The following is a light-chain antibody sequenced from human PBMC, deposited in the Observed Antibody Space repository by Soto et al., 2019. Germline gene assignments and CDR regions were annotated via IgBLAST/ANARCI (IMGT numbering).Light chain of an antibody. V-gene: IGLV2-11*01. CDR2: AVS. CDR1: SSDVGRYNY. Sequence: QSALTQPRSVSGSPGQSVTISCTGTSSDVGRYNYVSWYQQLPGKAPKLMISAVSQRPSGVPDRFSGSKSGNTASLTISGLQADDEADYFCCSYTASDIWVFGGGTKLTVL. J-gene: IGLJ3*02. CDR3: CSYTASDIWV.